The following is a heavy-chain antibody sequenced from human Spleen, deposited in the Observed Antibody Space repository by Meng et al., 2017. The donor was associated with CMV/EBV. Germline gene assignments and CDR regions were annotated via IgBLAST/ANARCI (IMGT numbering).Heavy chain of an antibody. J-gene: IGHJ4*02. V-gene: IGHV3-30*02. CDR1: GFDFSKTG. D-gene: IGHD3-16*01. CDR3: VKDWAWAFDF. CDR2: IRSDGNDR. Sequence: GGSLRLSCVASGFDFSKTGMHWVRQVPGKGLEWVTHIRSDGNDRWYADAVRGRFTVSRDISKNTVYLQINSMRTEDTAVHYCVKDWAWAFDFWGQGTLVTVSS.